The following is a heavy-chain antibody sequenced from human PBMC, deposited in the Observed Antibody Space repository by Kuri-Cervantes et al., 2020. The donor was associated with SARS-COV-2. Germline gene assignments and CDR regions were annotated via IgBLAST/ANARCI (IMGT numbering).Heavy chain of an antibody. CDR3: ARDRGYCDGGGCYSTGFSFDY. Sequence: GGSLRLTCVASGFTFSSYGGTWVRQAPGRGLEWVSSISSGSDYIYYADSVKGRFSVSRDNAENSLSLQMNSLTAGDTAVYYCARDRGYCDGGGCYSTGFSFDYWGQGALVTVSS. CDR2: ISSGSDYI. D-gene: IGHD2-15*01. CDR1: GFTFSSYG. V-gene: IGHV3-21*03. J-gene: IGHJ4*02.